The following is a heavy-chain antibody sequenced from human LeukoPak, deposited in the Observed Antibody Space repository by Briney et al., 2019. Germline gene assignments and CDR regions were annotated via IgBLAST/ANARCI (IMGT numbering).Heavy chain of an antibody. CDR2: ISAYNGNT. CDR1: GYTFTSYG. D-gene: IGHD3-22*01. Sequence: ASVKASCKASGYTFTSYGISWVRQAPGQGLEWMGWISAYNGNTNYAQRLQGRVTMTTDTSTSTAYMELRSLRSDDTAVYYCARDLSGYLNDYWGQGTLVTVSS. J-gene: IGHJ4*02. CDR3: ARDLSGYLNDY. V-gene: IGHV1-18*01.